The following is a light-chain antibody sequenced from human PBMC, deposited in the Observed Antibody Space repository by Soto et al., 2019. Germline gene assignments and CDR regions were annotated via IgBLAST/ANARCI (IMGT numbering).Light chain of an antibody. V-gene: IGLV2-8*01. CDR1: ASDIGGYSF. J-gene: IGLJ1*01. CDR2: DVN. CDR3: SAHGGTNPYV. Sequence: QSALTQPPSASGSPVQSVAISCTGTASDIGGYSFVSWYQQHPGKAPKLLIYDVNKRPSGVPDRFSGSKSGNTASLTVSGLQAEDEAEYYCSAHGGTNPYVFGTGTKLTVL.